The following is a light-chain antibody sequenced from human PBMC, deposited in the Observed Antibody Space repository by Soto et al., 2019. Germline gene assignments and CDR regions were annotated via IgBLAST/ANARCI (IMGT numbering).Light chain of an antibody. J-gene: IGKJ2*01. V-gene: IGKV1-6*01. CDR2: ATF. Sequence: AIQMTQSASYLSASVGDRVTITCRASQGIRNELGWYQQKPGKAPKLLIAATFNLQSGVPSRFSGSGSGTELALSISSLQPEDSATYFCLQDYEYPRTFGQGTKLEIK. CDR1: QGIRNE. CDR3: LQDYEYPRT.